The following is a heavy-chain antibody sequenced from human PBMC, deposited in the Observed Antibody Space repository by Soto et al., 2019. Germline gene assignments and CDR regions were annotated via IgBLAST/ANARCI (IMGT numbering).Heavy chain of an antibody. CDR2: ISGSGGST. V-gene: IGHV3-23*01. D-gene: IGHD3-22*01. Sequence: GGSLRLSCAASGFTFSSYAMSWVRQAPGKGLEWVSAISGSGGSTYYADSVKGRFTISRDNSKNTLYLQMNSLRAEDTAVYYCAAGAPYYYDSSGCYYYWGQGTMVTVYS. J-gene: IGHJ4*02. CDR3: AAGAPYYYDSSGCYYY. CDR1: GFTFSSYA.